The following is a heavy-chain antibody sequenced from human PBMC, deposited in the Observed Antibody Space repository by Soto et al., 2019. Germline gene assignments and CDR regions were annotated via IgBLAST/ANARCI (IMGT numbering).Heavy chain of an antibody. D-gene: IGHD3-3*01. CDR2: IYWDGEE. Sequence: QITFKESGPTLVKPTQTLTLTCTFSGFSLDSSAVAVAWFRQPPGRALEWVALIYWDGEERYSPSLRDRITISKDTSKNHVVLTMTNMPPADTGTYYCAQRRPVFRFFDDWGQGILVTVSS. J-gene: IGHJ4*02. CDR1: GFSLDSSAVA. V-gene: IGHV2-5*02. CDR3: AQRRPVFRFFDD.